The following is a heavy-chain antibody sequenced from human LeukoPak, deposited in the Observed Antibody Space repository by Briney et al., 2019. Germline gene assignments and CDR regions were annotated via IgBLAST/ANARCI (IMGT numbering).Heavy chain of an antibody. CDR1: GYTFTSYY. Sequence: ASVKVSCKASGYTFTSYYVHWVRQAPGQGPEWMGIINPSAGSTQYAQNFQGRVTMTRDTSTSTAYMELSSLRSEDTAVYYCARALGYCSSTSCYGWFDPWGQGTLVTVSS. J-gene: IGHJ5*02. D-gene: IGHD2-2*01. V-gene: IGHV1-46*01. CDR2: INPSAGST. CDR3: ARALGYCSSTSCYGWFDP.